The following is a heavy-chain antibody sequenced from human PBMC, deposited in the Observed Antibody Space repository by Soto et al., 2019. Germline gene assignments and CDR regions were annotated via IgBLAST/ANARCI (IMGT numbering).Heavy chain of an antibody. Sequence: QVHLQQWGAGLLKPSETLSLTCGLSGGSFSAHYWTWIRQSPGKGLEWIGEISHSGSTNYNPSLKSRLTISVDTSRNLFSLKLSSVTAADTAVYYCSGGTNAIRGVTMSLDAYDVWGQGTVVTVSS. D-gene: IGHD3-10*01. CDR1: GGSFSAHY. CDR3: SGGTNAIRGVTMSLDAYDV. CDR2: ISHSGST. J-gene: IGHJ3*01. V-gene: IGHV4-34*01.